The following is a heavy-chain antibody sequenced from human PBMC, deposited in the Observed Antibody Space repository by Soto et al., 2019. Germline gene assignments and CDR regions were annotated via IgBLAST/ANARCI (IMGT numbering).Heavy chain of an antibody. CDR2: IYYSGCT. J-gene: IGHJ4*02. V-gene: IGHV4-59*01. CDR1: GGSISSYY. Sequence: SETLSLTCTVSGGSISSYYWSWIRQPPGKGLEWIGYIYYSGCTNYNPSLKSRVTISVDTSKNQFSLKLSSVTAADTAVYYCAREAHSSSWIFDYWGQGTLVTVSS. CDR3: AREAHSSSWIFDY. D-gene: IGHD6-13*01.